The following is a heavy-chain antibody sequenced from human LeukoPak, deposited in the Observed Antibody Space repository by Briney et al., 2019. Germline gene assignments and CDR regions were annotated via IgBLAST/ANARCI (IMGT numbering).Heavy chain of an antibody. D-gene: IGHD2-2*01. CDR3: AKVMPLYQLQWGLYDY. Sequence: GGSLRPSCAASGFTFSSYWMSWVRQAPGKGLEWVANINQDGSEKYYVDSVKGRFTISRDNAKKSLYLQMNSLRAEDTAVYYCAKVMPLYQLQWGLYDYWGQGTLVTVSS. J-gene: IGHJ4*02. CDR2: INQDGSEK. CDR1: GFTFSSYW. V-gene: IGHV3-7*03.